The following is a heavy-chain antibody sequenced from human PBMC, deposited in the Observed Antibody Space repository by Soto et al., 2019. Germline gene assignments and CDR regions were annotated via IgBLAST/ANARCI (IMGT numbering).Heavy chain of an antibody. D-gene: IGHD3-10*01. CDR3: ATRGEMVRGVYCYYYYGMDV. CDR1: GYTFTSYD. Sequence: QAQLVQSGAEVKKPGASVKVSCKASGYTFTSYDINWVRQATGQGLEWMGWMNPNSGNTGYAQKFQGRVTMTRNTSISTAYMELRSLRSEDTAVYYCATRGEMVRGVYCYYYYGMDVWGQGTTVTVSS. J-gene: IGHJ6*02. CDR2: MNPNSGNT. V-gene: IGHV1-8*01.